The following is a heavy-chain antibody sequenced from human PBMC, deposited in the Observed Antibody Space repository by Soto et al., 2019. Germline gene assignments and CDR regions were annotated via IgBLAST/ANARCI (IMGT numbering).Heavy chain of an antibody. Sequence: PETLCLTCTVSGGSISSSSYYWGWIRQPPGKGLEWIGSIYYSGSTYYNPSIKSRVTIYLDTSKNQFSLKLSSATAADTAVYYFARQETTWDYYYYGMDVWGQGTTVT. J-gene: IGHJ6*02. CDR1: GGSISSSSYY. CDR2: IYYSGST. CDR3: ARQETTWDYYYYGMDV. V-gene: IGHV4-39*01.